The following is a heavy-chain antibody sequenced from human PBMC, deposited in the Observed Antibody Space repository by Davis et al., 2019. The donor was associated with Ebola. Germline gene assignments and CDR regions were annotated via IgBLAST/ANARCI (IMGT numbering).Heavy chain of an antibody. J-gene: IGHJ4*02. V-gene: IGHV1-69*10. D-gene: IGHD2/OR15-2a*01. Sequence: SVKVSCKASGGNFNIYNIQWIRQAPGQGLEWVGGTIPIGLSFSSQKFQDRVTVTVDKSTDTAYLQLSSLRSEDTAVYFCARLRNSLDDNYFFDHWGQGTLVTVSS. CDR2: TIPIGLS. CDR3: ARLRNSLDDNYFFDH. CDR1: GGNFNIYN.